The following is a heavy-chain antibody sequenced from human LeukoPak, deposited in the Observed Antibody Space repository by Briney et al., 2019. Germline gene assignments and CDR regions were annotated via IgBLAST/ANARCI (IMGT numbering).Heavy chain of an antibody. D-gene: IGHD2-21*01. V-gene: IGHV4-31*11. J-gene: IGHJ4*02. Sequence: PSETLSLTCAVYGGSFSGYYWSWIRQHPGKGLEWIGYVYYSGSTYYNPSLKSRVTISVDTSKNQFSLKLSSVTAADTAVYYCARGLTNPWSLLAYYFDYWGQGTLVTVSS. CDR3: ARGLTNPWSLLAYYFDY. CDR1: GGSFSGYY. CDR2: VYYSGST.